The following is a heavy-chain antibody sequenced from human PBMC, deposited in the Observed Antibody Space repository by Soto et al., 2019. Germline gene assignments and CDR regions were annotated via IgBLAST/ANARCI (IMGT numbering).Heavy chain of an antibody. Sequence: GGSLRLSCAVSGFTFRSYAMSWVRQAPGKGPEWVSVISAGGSNTYYAESVKGRFTISRDNSKNTLYLQMNSLRDEDTAVYYVAKKGPPRDAFDFWGQGTMVTVSS. J-gene: IGHJ3*01. CDR2: ISAGGSNT. CDR3: AKKGPPRDAFDF. V-gene: IGHV3-23*01. CDR1: GFTFRSYA.